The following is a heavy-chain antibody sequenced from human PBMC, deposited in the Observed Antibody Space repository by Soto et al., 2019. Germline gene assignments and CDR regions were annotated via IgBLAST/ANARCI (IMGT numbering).Heavy chain of an antibody. Sequence: ASVKVSCKASGYTFTSYDMHWVRQAPGQGLEWMGIINPSGGSTSYAQKFQGRVTMTRDTSTSTVYMELSSLRSEDTAVYYCARAPRVAVLRFLEWLSNRFDYWGQGTLVTVSS. V-gene: IGHV1-46*03. D-gene: IGHD3-3*01. CDR1: GYTFTSYD. CDR2: INPSGGST. J-gene: IGHJ4*02. CDR3: ARAPRVAVLRFLEWLSNRFDY.